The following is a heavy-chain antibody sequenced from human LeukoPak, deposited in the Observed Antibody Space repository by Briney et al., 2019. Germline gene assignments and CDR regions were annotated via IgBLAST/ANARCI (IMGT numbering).Heavy chain of an antibody. J-gene: IGHJ4*02. CDR3: ARAVNYYDSSGYYSPADY. Sequence: ASVKVSCKASGYTFTSYDINWVRQATGQGLEWMGWMNPNSGNTGYAQKFQGRVTMTRNTSISTAYMELSSLRSEDTAVYYCARAVNYYDSSGYYSPADYWGQGTLVTVSS. CDR1: GYTFTSYD. CDR2: MNPNSGNT. V-gene: IGHV1-8*01. D-gene: IGHD3-22*01.